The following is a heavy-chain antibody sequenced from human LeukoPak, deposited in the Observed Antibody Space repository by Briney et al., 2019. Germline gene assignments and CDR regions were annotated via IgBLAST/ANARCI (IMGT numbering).Heavy chain of an antibody. D-gene: IGHD6-13*01. CDR2: ISSSSSYI. CDR3: ARDLQVPGSLPRYSSLVDY. CDR1: GFTFSSYS. V-gene: IGHV3-21*01. Sequence: GGSLRLSCAASGFTFSSYSMNWVRQAPGKGLEWVSSISSSSSYIYYADSVKRRFTISRDNAKNSLYLQMNSLRAEDTAVYYCARDLQVPGSLPRYSSLVDYWGQGTLVTVSS. J-gene: IGHJ4*02.